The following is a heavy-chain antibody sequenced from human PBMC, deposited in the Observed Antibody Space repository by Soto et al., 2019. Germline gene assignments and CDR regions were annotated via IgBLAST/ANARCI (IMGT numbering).Heavy chain of an antibody. V-gene: IGHV5-51*01. Sequence: GESLKISCKGSGYSFTSYWIGWVRQMPGKGLEWMGIIYPGDSDTRYSPSFQGQVTISADKSISTAYPQWSSLKASDTAMYYCARQRQGSGWLYYYGMDVWGQGTTVTVSS. CDR1: GYSFTSYW. D-gene: IGHD6-19*01. J-gene: IGHJ6*02. CDR2: IYPGDSDT. CDR3: ARQRQGSGWLYYYGMDV.